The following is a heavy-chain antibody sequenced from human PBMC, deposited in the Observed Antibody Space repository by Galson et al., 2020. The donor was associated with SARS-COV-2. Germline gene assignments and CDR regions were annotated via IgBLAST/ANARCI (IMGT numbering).Heavy chain of an antibody. Sequence: TVSGDSISSDDFYWSWIRQTPGTGLEWIGDIHSSWNTYYNPSLMSRGTISVDTSKNQFSLRLSSVTAADTAVYFCARTSSTATREYYFDYWGQGTLVSVSS. CDR2: IHSSWNT. D-gene: IGHD4-17*01. CDR3: ARTSSTATREYYFDY. CDR1: GDSISSDDFY. V-gene: IGHV4-30-4*01. J-gene: IGHJ4*02.